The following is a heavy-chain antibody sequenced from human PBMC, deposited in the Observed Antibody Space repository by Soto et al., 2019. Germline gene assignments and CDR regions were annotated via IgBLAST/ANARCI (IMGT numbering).Heavy chain of an antibody. CDR3: AKGTYYYGSAPYYFDY. CDR2: ISDSGGST. V-gene: IGHV3-23*01. Sequence: HPGGSLRLSCAASGFTFSSYAMSWVRQAPGKGLEWVSGISDSGGSTYYADSVKGRFTISRDNSKNTLYLQMNSLRAEDTAVYYCAKGTYYYGSAPYYFDYWGQGTLVTV. D-gene: IGHD3-10*01. CDR1: GFTFSSYA. J-gene: IGHJ4*02.